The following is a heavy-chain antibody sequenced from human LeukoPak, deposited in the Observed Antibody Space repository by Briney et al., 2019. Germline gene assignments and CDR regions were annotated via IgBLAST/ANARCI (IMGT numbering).Heavy chain of an antibody. CDR1: GYSISSGYY. J-gene: IGHJ4*02. Sequence: PSETLSLTCAVSGYSISSGYYWGWIRQPPGKGLEWIGSIYHSGSTYHNPSLKSRVTISVDTSKNQFSLKLSSVTAADTAVYYCASYDSSTKDTAFDYWGQGTLVTVSS. D-gene: IGHD3-22*01. V-gene: IGHV4-38-2*01. CDR3: ASYDSSTKDTAFDY. CDR2: IYHSGST.